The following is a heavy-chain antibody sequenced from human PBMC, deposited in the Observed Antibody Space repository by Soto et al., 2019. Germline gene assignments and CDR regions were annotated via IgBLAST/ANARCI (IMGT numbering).Heavy chain of an antibody. D-gene: IGHD6-19*01. V-gene: IGHV4-38-2*02. CDR1: GFAISRGYY. J-gene: IGHJ4*02. CDR2: IYPSVST. Sequence: SETLSLTCSISGFAISRGYYWSWVRQPPGKGLEWIGSIYPSVSTYYNPSLKSRVTISVDTSKNQFSLKLSSVTAADTAVYYCARHTWQWLADYWGQGTLVTVSS. CDR3: ARHTWQWLADY.